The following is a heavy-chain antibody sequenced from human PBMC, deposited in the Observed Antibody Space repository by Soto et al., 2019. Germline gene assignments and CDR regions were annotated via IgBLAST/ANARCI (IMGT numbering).Heavy chain of an antibody. V-gene: IGHV3-30*03. CDR1: GFTFSSYG. J-gene: IGHJ4*02. D-gene: IGHD5-18*01. CDR2: ISYDGSNK. CDR3: AREGPAMVSDY. Sequence: GGSLRLSCAASGFTFSSYGMHWVRQAPGKGLEWVAVISYDGSNKYYADSVKGRFTISRDNSKNTLYLQMNSLRAEDTAVYYCAREGPAMVSDYWGQGTLVTVSS.